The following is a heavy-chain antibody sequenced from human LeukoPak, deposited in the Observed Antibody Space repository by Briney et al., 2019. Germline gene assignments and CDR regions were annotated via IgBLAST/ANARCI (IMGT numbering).Heavy chain of an antibody. D-gene: IGHD3-22*01. CDR1: GGSISSYY. CDR2: IYYSGST. CDR3: ARGRYYDSSGSDY. Sequence: SETLSLTCTVSGGSISSYYWSWIRQPPGKGLEWIGYIYYSGSTNYNPSLKSRVTISVDTSKNQFSLKLSSVTAADTAVYYCARGRYYDSSGSDYWGQGTLDTVSS. V-gene: IGHV4-59*01. J-gene: IGHJ4*02.